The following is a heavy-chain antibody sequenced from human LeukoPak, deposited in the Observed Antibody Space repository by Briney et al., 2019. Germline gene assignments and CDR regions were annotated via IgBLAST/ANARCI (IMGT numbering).Heavy chain of an antibody. J-gene: IGHJ5*02. CDR1: GGSISSYY. CDR2: FYDPGRA. V-gene: IGHV4-59*01. D-gene: IGHD1-14*01. Sequence: SETLSLTCTVSGGSISSYYWTWIRQPPGKGLEWIGHFYDPGRANYNPSLESRVTISVDTSKNQVSLRLHSVTTADTAIYYCARTTLDLDPWGQGPLVTVSS. CDR3: ARTTLDLDP.